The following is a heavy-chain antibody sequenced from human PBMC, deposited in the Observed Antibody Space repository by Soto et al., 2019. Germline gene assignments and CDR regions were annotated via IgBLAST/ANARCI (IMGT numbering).Heavy chain of an antibody. CDR2: ISGSGGGT. Sequence: LRLSFAASGFTFSSYGMHWVRQAPGKGLEWVSAISGSGGGTYYADSVKGRFTISRDNSKNTLYLQMNSLRAEDTAVYSCAKASMHNARQRYFDHWGQGTLDTVSS. V-gene: IGHV3-23*01. CDR3: AKASMHNARQRYFDH. J-gene: IGHJ4*02. CDR1: GFTFSSYG. D-gene: IGHD6-25*01.